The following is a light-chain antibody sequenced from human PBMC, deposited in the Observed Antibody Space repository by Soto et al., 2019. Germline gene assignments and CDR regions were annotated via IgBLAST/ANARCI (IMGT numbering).Light chain of an antibody. V-gene: IGKV3-20*01. J-gene: IGKJ1*01. CDR1: QSVRNNY. CDR3: QQYGGPLRT. CDR2: GAS. Sequence: EIVLTKSPGTLSLSPGERATLSCRASQSVRNNYLAWYQQKPGQAPRFLIYGASSRATGIPDRFSGSGSGTDFTLTITRLEPEDFAVYYSQQYGGPLRTFGQGANVDI.